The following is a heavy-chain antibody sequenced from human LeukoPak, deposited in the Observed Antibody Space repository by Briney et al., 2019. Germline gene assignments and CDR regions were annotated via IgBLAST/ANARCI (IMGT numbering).Heavy chain of an antibody. V-gene: IGHV3-30-3*01. CDR2: MSYDGSNK. CDR1: GFTFSSYT. Sequence: GGSLRLSCAASGFTFSSYTLHWVRQASGKGLEWVAVMSYDGSNKYYADSVKGRFTISRDNSKNTLYLQMNSLRAEDTAVYYCVAHFYDSSGYYFAYWGQGTLVTVSS. D-gene: IGHD3-22*01. CDR3: VAHFYDSSGYYFAY. J-gene: IGHJ4*02.